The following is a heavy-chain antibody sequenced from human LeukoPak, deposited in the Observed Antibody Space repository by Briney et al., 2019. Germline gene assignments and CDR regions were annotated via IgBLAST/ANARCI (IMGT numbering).Heavy chain of an antibody. V-gene: IGHV4-34*01. D-gene: IGHD3/OR15-3a*01. J-gene: IGHJ4*02. CDR2: INHSGYT. CDR1: GGSFGGYY. CDR3: AAGLSKFDY. Sequence: PSETLSLTCAVYGGSFGGYYWTWIRQSPGKGPEWIGEINHSGYTDYNPSLKSRVTISVDTSKNQFSLKLSSVTAADTAVYYCAAGLSKFDYWGQGTLVTVSS.